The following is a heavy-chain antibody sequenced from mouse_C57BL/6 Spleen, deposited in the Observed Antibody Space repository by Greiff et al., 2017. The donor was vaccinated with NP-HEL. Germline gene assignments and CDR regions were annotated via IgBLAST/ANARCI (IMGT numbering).Heavy chain of an antibody. CDR1: GFTFTDYY. D-gene: IGHD2-14*01. CDR2: IRTKANGYTT. CDR3: ARGEEYEGAMDY. V-gene: IGHV7-3*01. J-gene: IGHJ4*01. Sequence: EVKLVESGGGLVQPGGSLSLSCAASGFTFTDYYMSWVRQPPGKALEWLGFIRTKANGYTTEYSASVKGRFTISRDNSQSILYLQMNALRAEDSATEYWARGEEYEGAMDYWGQGTSVTVSS.